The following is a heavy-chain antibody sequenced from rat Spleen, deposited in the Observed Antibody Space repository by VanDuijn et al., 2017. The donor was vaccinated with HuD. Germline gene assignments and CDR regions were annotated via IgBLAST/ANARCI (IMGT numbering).Heavy chain of an antibody. CDR2: ISTGGGNT. V-gene: IGHV5-25*01. CDR1: GFTFNNYY. Sequence: EVQLVESGGGLVQPGRSLELSCAASGFTFNNYYMAWVRQAPTKGLEWVASISTGGGNTYYRDSVKGRFTISRDNTKSTLYLQMDSLRSEDTATYYCARLPYYYDGSYYYYFDYWGQGVMVTVSS. CDR3: ARLPYYYDGSYYYYFDY. D-gene: IGHD1-12*02. J-gene: IGHJ2*01.